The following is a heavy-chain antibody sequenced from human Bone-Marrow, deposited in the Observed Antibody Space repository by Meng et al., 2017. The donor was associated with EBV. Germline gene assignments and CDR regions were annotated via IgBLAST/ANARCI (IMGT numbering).Heavy chain of an antibody. V-gene: IGHV4-39*01. D-gene: IGHD6-19*01. Sequence: LPARESGPGQVKPSEPLPLTCTVSGDSISSFYYWGWIHQPPGRGLEWIGSVHYTGSTYYSPSLKSRVTVSVDTSKNQFSLRLTSVTAADTAVYYCARPFPSWQSPRLDPFGAWGQGTLVTVSS. J-gene: IGHJ5*02. CDR1: GDSISSFYY. CDR2: VHYTGST. CDR3: ARPFPSWQSPRLDPFGA.